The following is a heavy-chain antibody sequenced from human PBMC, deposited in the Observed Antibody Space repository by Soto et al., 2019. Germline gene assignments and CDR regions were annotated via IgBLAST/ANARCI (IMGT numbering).Heavy chain of an antibody. D-gene: IGHD3-22*01. J-gene: IGHJ3*02. CDR1: GFTFSSYG. V-gene: IGHV3-33*01. CDR2: IWYDGGNK. CDR3: AREPPYYYDSSGYYQGAFDI. Sequence: VGSLRLSCAASGFTFSSYGMHWVRQAPGKGLEWVAVIWYDGGNKYYADSVKGRFTISRDNSKNTLYLQMNSLRAEDTAVYYCAREPPYYYDSSGYYQGAFDIWGQGTMVTVSS.